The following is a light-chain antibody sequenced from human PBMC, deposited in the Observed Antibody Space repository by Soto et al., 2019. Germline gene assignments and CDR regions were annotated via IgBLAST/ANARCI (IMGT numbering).Light chain of an antibody. Sequence: TPSPGTLSLSPGDIAILFCRASHSVSIGYLAWFQQKPGQAPRLLIYGASTRATGIPARFSGSGSGTEFTLTISSLQSEDFAVYYCQQYNNWPSWTFGQGTKVDIK. CDR2: GAS. V-gene: IGKV3-15*01. CDR1: HSVSIGY. CDR3: QQYNNWPSWT. J-gene: IGKJ1*01.